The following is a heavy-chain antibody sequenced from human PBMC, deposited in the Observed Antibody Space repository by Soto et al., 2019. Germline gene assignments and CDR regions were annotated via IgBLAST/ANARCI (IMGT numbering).Heavy chain of an antibody. V-gene: IGHV3-7*05. CDR3: AKAPRGSGRDYYFDS. CDR1: GFTFSSYW. J-gene: IGHJ4*02. Sequence: EVQLVESGGGLVQPGGSLRLSCAASGFTFSSYWMSWVRQAPGKGLEWVANINQEGSEEYYVDSVKGRFTISRDNAKNSLYLQMSSLRDDDTAVYYCAKAPRGSGRDYYFDSWGQGTLITVSS. CDR2: INQEGSEE. D-gene: IGHD3-10*01.